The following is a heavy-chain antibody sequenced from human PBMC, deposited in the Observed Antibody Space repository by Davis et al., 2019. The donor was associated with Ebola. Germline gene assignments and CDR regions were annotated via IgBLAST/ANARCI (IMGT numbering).Heavy chain of an antibody. CDR1: GFTFSSYG. J-gene: IGHJ4*02. CDR2: ISHDGGNK. Sequence: GESLKISCAASGFTFSSYGMHWVRQAPGKGLEWVAVISHDGGNKYYADSVKGRFATSRDNSKTTLYLQMDSLRTEDTALYYCARASRYDSSAYFLSYWGQGTLVTVSS. CDR3: ARASRYDSSAYFLSY. V-gene: IGHV3-30*03. D-gene: IGHD3-22*01.